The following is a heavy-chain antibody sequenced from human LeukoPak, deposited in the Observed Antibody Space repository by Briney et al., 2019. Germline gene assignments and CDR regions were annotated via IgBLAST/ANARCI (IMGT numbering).Heavy chain of an antibody. CDR1: GFTFSSYA. J-gene: IGHJ4*02. Sequence: GGSLRLSCAASGFTFSSYAMSWVRQAPGKGLEWVSAISGSGGSTYYADSVKGRFTISRDNSKNTLYLQMNSLRAEDTAIYYCAKDPTYCGGDCYTDYWGQGTLVTVSS. CDR2: ISGSGGST. V-gene: IGHV3-23*01. CDR3: AKDPTYCGGDCYTDY. D-gene: IGHD2-21*02.